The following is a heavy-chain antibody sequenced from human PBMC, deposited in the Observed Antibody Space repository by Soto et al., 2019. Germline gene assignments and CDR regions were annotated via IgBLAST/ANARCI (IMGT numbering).Heavy chain of an antibody. CDR2: IKTDGSFT. CDR3: ARDNNWSLDY. D-gene: IGHD1-1*01. Sequence: SLILSCAASGFTFSKHWMHWVRQAPGKGLVWVSHIKTDGSFTRDADSVKGRFTISRDNARNTLYLQMNSLRAEDTAVYYCARDNNWSLDYWGQGTLVTVPQ. J-gene: IGHJ4*02. V-gene: IGHV3-74*01. CDR1: GFTFSKHW.